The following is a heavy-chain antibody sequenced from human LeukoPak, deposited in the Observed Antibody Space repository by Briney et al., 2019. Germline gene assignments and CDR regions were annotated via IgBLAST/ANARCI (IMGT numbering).Heavy chain of an antibody. J-gene: IGHJ4*02. D-gene: IGHD3-10*01. CDR2: ISSSSSYV. CDR3: ARETGLLWFGELSHFDY. Sequence: GGSLRLSCAASGFTFSSYSMNWVRQAPGKGLEWVSSISSSSSYVYYADSVKGRFTISRDNAKNSLYLQMNSLRAEDTAVYYCARETGLLWFGELSHFDYWGQGTLVTVSS. V-gene: IGHV3-21*01. CDR1: GFTFSSYS.